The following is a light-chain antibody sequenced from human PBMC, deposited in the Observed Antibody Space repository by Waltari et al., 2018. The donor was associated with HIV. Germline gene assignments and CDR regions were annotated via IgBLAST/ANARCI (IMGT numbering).Light chain of an antibody. CDR3: HQYGNSPQT. Sequence: EIVLTQSPGTLSLSPGERATLSCRASPSIDTKFFAWHQHKPGQAPRLLIYAASTRATGVPDRFSGSGSGTVFTLTITKVEPEDFAVYYCHQYGNSPQTFGQGTKVEIK. V-gene: IGKV3-20*01. J-gene: IGKJ1*01. CDR2: AAS. CDR1: PSIDTKF.